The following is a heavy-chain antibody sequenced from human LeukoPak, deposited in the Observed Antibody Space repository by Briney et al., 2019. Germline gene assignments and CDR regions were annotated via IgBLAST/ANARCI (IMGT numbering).Heavy chain of an antibody. CDR1: GFTFSSYA. Sequence: RGSLRLSCAASGFTFSSYAMHWVRQAPGKGLEWVAVISYDGSNKYYADSVKGRFTISRDNSKNTLYLQMNSLRAEDTAVYYCARDRGSGFDYWGQGTLVTVSS. CDR3: ARDRGSGFDY. CDR2: ISYDGSNK. D-gene: IGHD2-15*01. J-gene: IGHJ4*02. V-gene: IGHV3-30*01.